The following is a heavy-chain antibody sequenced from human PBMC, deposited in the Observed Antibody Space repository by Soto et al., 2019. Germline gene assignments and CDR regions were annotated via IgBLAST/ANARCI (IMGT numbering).Heavy chain of an antibody. CDR3: ARDMRPPGHYYYGMDV. Sequence: QVQLQESGPGLVEPSQTLSLTCTVSGGSISSGDYYWSWIRQPPGKGLEWIGYIYYSGSTYYNPSLKIRLTISVDPSKNQFSLKLRSVTAADTAVYYCARDMRPPGHYYYGMDVWGPGTTVTVSS. CDR1: GGSISSGDYY. CDR2: IYYSGST. V-gene: IGHV4-30-4*01. D-gene: IGHD2-2*01. J-gene: IGHJ6*02.